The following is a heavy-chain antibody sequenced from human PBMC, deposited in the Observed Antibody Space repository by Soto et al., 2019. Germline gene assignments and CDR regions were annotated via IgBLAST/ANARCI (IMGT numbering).Heavy chain of an antibody. CDR2: LFPNSGGT. J-gene: IGHJ4*02. D-gene: IGHD3-9*01. Sequence: ASVKVSCKASGYPFSDFYLHWFRQAPGQGPEWMGWLFPNSGGTKYAQKFQGRVTMTRDTSISTAYMELSRLTSDDTAVYYCARDGYSYGGDYDILTGYYPDGPDYWGRG. V-gene: IGHV1-2*02. CDR1: GYPFSDFY. CDR3: ARDGYSYGGDYDILTGYYPDGPDY.